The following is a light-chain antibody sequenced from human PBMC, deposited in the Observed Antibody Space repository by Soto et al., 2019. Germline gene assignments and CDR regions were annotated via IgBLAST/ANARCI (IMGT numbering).Light chain of an antibody. CDR1: SSNIGSYT. J-gene: IGLJ2*01. V-gene: IGLV1-44*01. CDR2: SNN. CDR3: AAWDNSLNGVV. Sequence: QSVLTQPPSASGTPGQRVTISCSGSSSNIGSYTVNWYQQLPGTAPKLLIYSNNQRPSGVPDRFSGSKSGTSASLAISGLQSEDEADDYCAAWDNSLNGVVVGAGTKLTVL.